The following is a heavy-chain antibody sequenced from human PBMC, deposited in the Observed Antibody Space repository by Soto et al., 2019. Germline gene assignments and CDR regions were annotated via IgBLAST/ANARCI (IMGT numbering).Heavy chain of an antibody. Sequence: GGSLRLSCAASGFTFSSYGMHWVRQAPGKGLEWVAVISYDGSNKYYADSVKGRFTISRDNSKNTLYLQMNSLRAEDTAVYYCANERTADYYDRIRRPWGLEAFDIWGQGTMVTVSS. CDR3: ANERTADYYDRIRRPWGLEAFDI. CDR2: ISYDGSNK. D-gene: IGHD3-22*01. CDR1: GFTFSSYG. J-gene: IGHJ3*02. V-gene: IGHV3-30*18.